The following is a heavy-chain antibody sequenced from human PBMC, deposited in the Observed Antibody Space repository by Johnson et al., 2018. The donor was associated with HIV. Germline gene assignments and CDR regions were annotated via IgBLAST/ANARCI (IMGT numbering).Heavy chain of an antibody. J-gene: IGHJ3*02. V-gene: IGHV3-7*01. CDR2: IKQDGSEK. CDR1: GFTFSNYW. D-gene: IGHD3-16*02. Sequence: EVQLVESGGGLVQPGGSLRLSCAASGFTFSNYWMSWVRQAPGKGLEWVANIKQDGSEKYYVDSVKGRFTISRDNAKNSLYLQMNSLRGEDTAVYYCARGPIADDAFDIWGQGTMVTVSS. CDR3: ARGPIADDAFDI.